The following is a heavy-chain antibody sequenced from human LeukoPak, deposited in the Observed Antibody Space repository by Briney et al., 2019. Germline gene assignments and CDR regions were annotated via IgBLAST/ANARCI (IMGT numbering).Heavy chain of an antibody. V-gene: IGHV3-48*03. Sequence: GGSLRLSCEASGFTFNSYEMNWVRQAPGKGLEWVSYIGSSGSAIYYANSVKGRFTTSRDNAKTSLYLQMNSLRVEDTAVYYCARMTYYYDSSGYSHFDYWGQGTLVTVSS. J-gene: IGHJ4*02. CDR2: IGSSGSAI. CDR1: GFTFNSYE. D-gene: IGHD3-22*01. CDR3: ARMTYYYDSSGYSHFDY.